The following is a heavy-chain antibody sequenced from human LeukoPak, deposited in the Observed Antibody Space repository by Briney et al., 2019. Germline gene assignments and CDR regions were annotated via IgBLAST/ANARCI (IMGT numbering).Heavy chain of an antibody. CDR2: INHSGST. J-gene: IGHJ4*02. D-gene: IGHD3-22*01. CDR1: GGSFSDYY. Sequence: TSETLSLTCAVYGGSFSDYYWSWIRQPPGKGLEWIGEINHSGSTNYNPSLKSRVTISVDKSKNQFSLKLSSVTAADTAVYYSARSPVYDSSGYYPDYWGQGTLVTVSS. CDR3: ARSPVYDSSGYYPDY. V-gene: IGHV4-34*01.